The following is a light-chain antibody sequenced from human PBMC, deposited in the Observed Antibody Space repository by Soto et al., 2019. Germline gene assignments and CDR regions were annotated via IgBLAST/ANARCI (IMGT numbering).Light chain of an antibody. Sequence: EMVMTQSPATLSVSPGEGVILSCRASRSVGTTLAWYQQKPGQAPRLLIYGAYTRATGIPARLSGSGSGTDFDPTISSLQSEDFAVYYCQQYNNWPDMYTFGQETKLEIK. J-gene: IGKJ2*01. CDR1: RSVGTT. V-gene: IGKV3-15*01. CDR2: GAY. CDR3: QQYNNWPDMYT.